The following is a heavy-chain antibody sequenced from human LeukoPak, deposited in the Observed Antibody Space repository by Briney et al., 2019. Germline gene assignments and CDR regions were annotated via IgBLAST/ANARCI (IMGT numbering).Heavy chain of an antibody. D-gene: IGHD2-2*01. CDR3: AIGRAAALRAFDI. CDR1: GGTFSSYA. Sequence: SVKVSCKASGGTFSSYAISWVRQAPGQGLEWMGGIIPIFGTANYAQKFQGRVTITTDESTSTAYMELSSLRSEDTVVYYCAIGRAAALRAFDIWGQGTMVTVSS. J-gene: IGHJ3*02. V-gene: IGHV1-69*05. CDR2: IIPIFGTA.